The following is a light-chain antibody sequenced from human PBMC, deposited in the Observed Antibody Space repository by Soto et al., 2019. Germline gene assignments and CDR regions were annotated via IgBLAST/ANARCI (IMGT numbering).Light chain of an antibody. V-gene: IGKV3-11*01. CDR1: QSISNS. CDR2: DAS. Sequence: EIVLKKSPATLSLPQGERDTLSCRASQSISNSLAWYQQKPGQAPRLLIYDASNRATGIPARFSGSGSGTDFTLTISSLEPEDFAVYYCQQRVEWPPVATFCHVALLAIK. CDR3: QQRVEWPPVAT. J-gene: IGKJ5*01.